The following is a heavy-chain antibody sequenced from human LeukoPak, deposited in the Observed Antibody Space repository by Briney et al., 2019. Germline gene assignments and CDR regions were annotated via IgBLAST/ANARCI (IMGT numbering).Heavy chain of an antibody. J-gene: IGHJ4*02. D-gene: IGHD6-19*01. CDR2: FIPIFGSA. V-gene: IGHV1-69*13. Sequence: SVKVSCKASGYTFTSYYMHWVRQAPGQGLEWMGGFIPIFGSANYAQQFQGRLTMTADESTSTAYMELSSLRSEDTAVYFCARGGVGLAVAAYFDFWGQGTLVTVSS. CDR1: GYTFTSYY. CDR3: ARGGVGLAVAAYFDF.